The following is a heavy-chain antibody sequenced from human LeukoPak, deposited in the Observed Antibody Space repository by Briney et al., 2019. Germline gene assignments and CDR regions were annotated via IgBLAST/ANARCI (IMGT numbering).Heavy chain of an antibody. V-gene: IGHV1-69*13. J-gene: IGHJ5*02. CDR1: GYTFTSYD. Sequence: GASVKVSCKASGYTFTSYDISWVRQAPGQGLEWMGGIIPIFGTANYAQKFQGRVTITADESTSTAYMELSSLRSEDTAVYYCAREEQAAAAHTGNWFDPWGQGTLVTVSS. CDR3: AREEQAAAAHTGNWFDP. CDR2: IIPIFGTA. D-gene: IGHD6-13*01.